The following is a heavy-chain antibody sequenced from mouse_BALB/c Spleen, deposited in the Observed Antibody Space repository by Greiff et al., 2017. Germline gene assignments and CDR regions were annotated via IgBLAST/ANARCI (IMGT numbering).Heavy chain of an antibody. V-gene: IGHV5-6*02. CDR2: ISSGGSYT. Sequence: EVMLVESGGDLVKPGGSLKLSCAASGFTFSSYGMSWVRQTPDKRLEWVATISSGGSYTYYPDSVKGRFTISRDNAKNTLYLQMSSLKSEDTAMYYCARRDYYGSSYDAMDYWGQGTSVTVSS. D-gene: IGHD1-1*01. CDR3: ARRDYYGSSYDAMDY. CDR1: GFTFSSYG. J-gene: IGHJ4*01.